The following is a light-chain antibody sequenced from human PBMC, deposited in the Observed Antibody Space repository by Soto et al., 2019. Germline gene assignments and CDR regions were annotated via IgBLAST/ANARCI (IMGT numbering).Light chain of an antibody. CDR2: DVT. J-gene: IGLJ1*01. CDR3: SSLTSSAALYV. CDR1: SSDIGGFNH. Sequence: QSVLTQPASVSGSPGQSITISCTGTSSDIGGFNHVSWYLQHPGKAPQLMIYDVTNRPSGVSNRFSGSKSGNTASLAISGLQAEDEADYYCSSLTSSAALYVFGAGTKVTVL. V-gene: IGLV2-14*03.